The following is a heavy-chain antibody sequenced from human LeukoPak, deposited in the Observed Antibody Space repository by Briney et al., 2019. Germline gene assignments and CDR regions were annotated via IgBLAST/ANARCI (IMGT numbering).Heavy chain of an antibody. D-gene: IGHD6-13*01. CDR3: ARDLDDSSSCLDY. V-gene: IGHV3-30*02. J-gene: IGHJ4*02. Sequence: GGSLRLSCEVSGFTFSNYAMQWLRQTPGKGLERVAFIRSDGTHIHYLDSVKDRFIISRDNSKNTLYLQMNSLRAEDTAVYYCARDLDDSSSCLDYWGQGTLVTVSS. CDR2: IRSDGTHI. CDR1: GFTFSNYA.